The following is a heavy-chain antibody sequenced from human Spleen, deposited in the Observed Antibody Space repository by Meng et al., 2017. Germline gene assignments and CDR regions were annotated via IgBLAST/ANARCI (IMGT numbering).Heavy chain of an antibody. CDR3: ARGARGLRYFVLWNNYLDY. J-gene: IGHJ4*02. V-gene: IGHV3-48*03. Sequence: GGSLRLSCAASGFTFSSYEMNWVRQAPGKGLEWVSYISSSGSTIYYAGSVKGRFTISRDNAKNSLDLQMNSLRAEDTAVYYCARGARGLRYFVLWNNYLDYWGQGTLVTVSS. CDR2: ISSSGSTI. D-gene: IGHD3-9*01. CDR1: GFTFSSYE.